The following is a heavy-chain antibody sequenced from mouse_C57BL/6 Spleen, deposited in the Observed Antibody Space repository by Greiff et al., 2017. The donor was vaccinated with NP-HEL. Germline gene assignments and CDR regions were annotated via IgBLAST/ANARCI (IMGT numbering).Heavy chain of an antibody. V-gene: IGHV1-52*01. J-gene: IGHJ4*01. Sequence: QVQLQQPGAELVRPGSSVKLSCKASGYTFTSYWMHWVKQRPIQGLEWIGNIDPSDSETHYNQKFKDKATLTVDKSSSTAYMQLSSLTSEDSAVYYCAREGTFRDYAMDYWGQGTSVTVSS. CDR1: GYTFTSYW. D-gene: IGHD3-3*01. CDR2: IDPSDSET. CDR3: AREGTFRDYAMDY.